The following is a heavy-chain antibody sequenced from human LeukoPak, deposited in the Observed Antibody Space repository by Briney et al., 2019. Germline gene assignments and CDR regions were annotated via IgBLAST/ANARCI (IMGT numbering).Heavy chain of an antibody. CDR3: ARDNWAGYSSSWYPDAFDI. J-gene: IGHJ3*02. CDR2: INRDGSST. CDR1: GFAFSSYW. D-gene: IGHD6-13*01. V-gene: IGHV3-74*01. Sequence: GGSLRLSCVASGFAFSSYWMHWVRQAPGKGLVWVSRINRDGSSTGYADSVKGRFAISRDNAKNTLYLQVNSLRAEDTAVYYCARDNWAGYSSSWYPDAFDIWGQGTMVTVSS.